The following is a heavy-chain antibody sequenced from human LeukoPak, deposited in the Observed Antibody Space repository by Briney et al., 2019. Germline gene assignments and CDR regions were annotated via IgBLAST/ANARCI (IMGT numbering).Heavy chain of an antibody. J-gene: IGHJ4*02. CDR2: FHDGGDT. Sequence: GGSLILSCAAAGCTISSNYMTWGRQAPGKGLEWGSVFHDGGDTYYADSVKGRFTISRDNSKNTLYLQMNSLRAEDTAVYYCARSSDSSGWVDYWGQGTLVTVSS. D-gene: IGHD6-19*01. CDR3: ARSSDSSGWVDY. CDR1: GCTISSNY. V-gene: IGHV3-66*02.